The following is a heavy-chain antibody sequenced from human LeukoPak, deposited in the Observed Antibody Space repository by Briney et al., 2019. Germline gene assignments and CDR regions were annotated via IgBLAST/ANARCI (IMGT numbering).Heavy chain of an antibody. CDR3: AKDHPGGIGGLSFDY. D-gene: IGHD1-14*01. Sequence: HPGGSLRLSCAASGFTFSSYAMSWVRQAPGKGLEWVSDISGSGGSTYYADSVKGRFTISRDNSKNTLYLQMNSLRAEDTAVYYCAKDHPGGIGGLSFDYWGQGTLVTVSS. CDR1: GFTFSSYA. V-gene: IGHV3-23*01. J-gene: IGHJ4*02. CDR2: ISGSGGST.